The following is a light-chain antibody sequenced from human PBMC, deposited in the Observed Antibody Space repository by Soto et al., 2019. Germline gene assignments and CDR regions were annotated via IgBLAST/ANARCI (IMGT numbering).Light chain of an antibody. Sequence: IVLTQSAGTMSLSPGERATLSRRASQSVTSDFLTWYQQKPGQAPRLLIXGASSRATGIPDRFSGIESGTDFTLTISRLETEDFAVYYGQQYGSSHSWTFCQGTKVDIK. V-gene: IGKV3-20*01. J-gene: IGKJ1*01. CDR1: QSVTSDF. CDR3: QQYGSSHSWT. CDR2: GAS.